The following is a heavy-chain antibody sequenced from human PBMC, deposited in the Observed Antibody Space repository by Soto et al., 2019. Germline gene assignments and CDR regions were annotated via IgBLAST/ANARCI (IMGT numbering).Heavy chain of an antibody. Sequence: GASVKVSCKASGGTFSSYTISWARQAPGQGLEWMGRITPIFGTANYAQKFQGRVTITADESTSTAYMELSSLRFEDTAVYYCARLKQNFGVVIETNSGMDVWGQGTTVTVSS. D-gene: IGHD3-3*01. CDR3: ARLKQNFGVVIETNSGMDV. J-gene: IGHJ6*02. V-gene: IGHV1-69*13. CDR2: ITPIFGTA. CDR1: GGTFSSYT.